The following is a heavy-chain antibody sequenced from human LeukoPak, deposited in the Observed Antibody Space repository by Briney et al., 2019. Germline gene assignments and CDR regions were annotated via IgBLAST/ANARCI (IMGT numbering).Heavy chain of an antibody. Sequence: ASVKVSCKVSGYTFTGYYMHWVRQAPGQGLEWMGWINPNSGGTNYAQKFQGRVTMTRDTSISTAYMELSRLRSDDTAVYYCARDHKEGFWSGYLIDYWGQGTLVTVSS. J-gene: IGHJ4*02. D-gene: IGHD3-3*01. V-gene: IGHV1-2*02. CDR3: ARDHKEGFWSGYLIDY. CDR2: INPNSGGT. CDR1: GYTFTGYY.